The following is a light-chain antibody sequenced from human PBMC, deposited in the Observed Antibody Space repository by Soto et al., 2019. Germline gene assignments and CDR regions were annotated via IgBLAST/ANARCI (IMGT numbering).Light chain of an antibody. CDR3: SSYTSSSTRLYV. V-gene: IGLV2-14*01. J-gene: IGLJ1*01. CDR1: SSDVGCYNY. Sequence: QSALTQPASVSGSPGQSITISCTGTSSDVGCYNYVSWYQQHPGKAPNLMIYDVSNRPSGVSNRFSGSKSGNTASLTISGHQAEDEADYYCSSYTSSSTRLYVFGTGTKVTVL. CDR2: DVS.